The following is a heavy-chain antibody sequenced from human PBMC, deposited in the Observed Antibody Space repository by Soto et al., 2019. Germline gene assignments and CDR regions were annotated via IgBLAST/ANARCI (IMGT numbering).Heavy chain of an antibody. CDR1: GGSISSGDYS. CDR2: IYYSGST. D-gene: IGHD5-12*01. Sequence: QVQLQESGPGLVKPSQTLSLTCTVSGGSISSGDYSWSWIRQPPGKGLEWIGYIYYSGSTYYNPSLKSRVTISVDTSNNQFSLKLSSVTAADTAVYYCARSYVDIVATSDAFDIWGQGTMVTVSS. CDR3: ARSYVDIVATSDAFDI. J-gene: IGHJ3*02. V-gene: IGHV4-30-4*01.